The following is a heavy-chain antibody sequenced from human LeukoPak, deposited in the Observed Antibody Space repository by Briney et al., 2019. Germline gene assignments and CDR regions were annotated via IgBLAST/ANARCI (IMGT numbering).Heavy chain of an antibody. D-gene: IGHD4-17*01. Sequence: LETLSLTCAVSGYSISSGYYWGWIRQPPGKGLEWIGSIYHSGSTYYNPSLKSRVTISVDTSKNQFSLKLSSVTAADTAVYYCARPPYGEPGAFDIWGQGTMVTVSS. CDR3: ARPPYGEPGAFDI. CDR1: GYSISSGYY. V-gene: IGHV4-38-2*01. J-gene: IGHJ3*02. CDR2: IYHSGST.